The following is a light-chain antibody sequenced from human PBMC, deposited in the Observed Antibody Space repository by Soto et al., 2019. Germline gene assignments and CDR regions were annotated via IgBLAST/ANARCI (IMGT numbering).Light chain of an antibody. CDR2: WAS. V-gene: IGKV4-1*01. CDR3: QQYYSTPWT. Sequence: DIVMTQSPDSLAVSLGERATINCKSSQSILYSSNNKNYLAWYQQKPGQPPKLFINWASTRESGVPDRFSGSGSGTDFTLTISSLQAEDVAVYYCQQYYSTPWTFGQGTKVEIK. J-gene: IGKJ1*01. CDR1: QSILYSSNNKNY.